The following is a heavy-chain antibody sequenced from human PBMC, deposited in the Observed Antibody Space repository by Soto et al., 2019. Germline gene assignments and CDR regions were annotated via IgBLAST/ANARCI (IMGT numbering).Heavy chain of an antibody. J-gene: IGHJ6*02. CDR3: ARDNDRLQLGGNYYYMLDV. CDR2: IIPLFRTP. V-gene: IGHV1-69*12. D-gene: IGHD4-4*01. Sequence: QVQLVQSGAEMKEPGSSVKVSCKTSGGTFSSSAISWLRQAPGQGLEWMGGIIPLFRTPAYAQKFQGRVTIAADESTSTAYMELSSLRSEDTAVYYCARDNDRLQLGGNYYYMLDVRGQGTTITVSS. CDR1: GGTFSSSA.